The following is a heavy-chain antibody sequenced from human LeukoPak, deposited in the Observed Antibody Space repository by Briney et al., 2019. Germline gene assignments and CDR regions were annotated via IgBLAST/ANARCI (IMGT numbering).Heavy chain of an antibody. Sequence: SETLSLTCTVSGGSISSYYWSWIRQPPGKGLEWIGYIYYSGSTNYNPSLKSRVTISVDRSKNQFSLKLSSVTAADTAVYYCASSSLEVATTMESYFDYWGQGTLVTVSS. CDR2: IYYSGST. V-gene: IGHV4-59*12. CDR1: GGSISSYY. D-gene: IGHD5-12*01. CDR3: ASSSLEVATTMESYFDY. J-gene: IGHJ4*02.